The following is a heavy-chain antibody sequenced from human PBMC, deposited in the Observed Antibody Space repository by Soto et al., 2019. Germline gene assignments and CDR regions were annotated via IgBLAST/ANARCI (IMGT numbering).Heavy chain of an antibody. CDR3: ARGGITAVRNYYFDH. Sequence: SETLSLTCKVSGDSISSSEWWSWVRQPPGKGLEWIAEIHHSGPTNYNPSLQSRVTITVDKSKNQISLRLSTVTAADTAVYYCARGGITAVRNYYFDHWGQGTLVTVSS. V-gene: IGHV4-4*02. CDR2: IHHSGPT. D-gene: IGHD1-20*01. CDR1: GDSISSSEW. J-gene: IGHJ4*02.